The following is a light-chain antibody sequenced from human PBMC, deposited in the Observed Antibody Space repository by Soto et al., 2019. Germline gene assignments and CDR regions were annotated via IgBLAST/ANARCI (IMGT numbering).Light chain of an antibody. J-gene: IGLJ2*01. V-gene: IGLV1-51*01. CDR3: GTWDSSLSAVV. Sequence: QSVLTQPPSVSAAPGQKVTISCSGSSSNIGNDYVSWYQQLPGTAPKLLIYDNNKRPSGIPDRFSGSKSGTSATLGITGLQTRYEADYYCGTWDSSLSAVVFGGGTKLTVL. CDR1: SSNIGNDY. CDR2: DNN.